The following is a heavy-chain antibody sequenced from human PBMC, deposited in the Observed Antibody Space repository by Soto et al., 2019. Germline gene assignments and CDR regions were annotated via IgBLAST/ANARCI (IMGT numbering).Heavy chain of an antibody. J-gene: IGHJ4*02. CDR1: GGSFIGYY. V-gene: IGHV4-34*01. CDR2: INHSGST. CDR3: ARGRGIAARRPLDY. Sequence: SETLSLTCAVYGGSFIGYYWSWIRQPPGKGLEWIGEINHSGSTNYNPSLKSRVTISVDTSKNQFSLKLSSVTAADTAVYYCARGRGIAARRPLDYWGQGTLVTVSS. D-gene: IGHD6-6*01.